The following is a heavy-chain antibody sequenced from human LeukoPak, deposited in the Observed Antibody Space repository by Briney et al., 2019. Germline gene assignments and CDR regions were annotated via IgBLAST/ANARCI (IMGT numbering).Heavy chain of an antibody. Sequence: GGSLRLSCAASGFTVSSKYMCWVRQAPGKGLEWVSVIYIGGGTYYADSVKGRFTISRDNSKNTLLLQMNSLRAEDTAVYYCARGHYSNRLGGQGTLVTVSS. CDR2: IYIGGGT. J-gene: IGHJ4*02. V-gene: IGHV3-66*01. CDR3: ARGHYSNRL. CDR1: GFTVSSKY. D-gene: IGHD2-2*01.